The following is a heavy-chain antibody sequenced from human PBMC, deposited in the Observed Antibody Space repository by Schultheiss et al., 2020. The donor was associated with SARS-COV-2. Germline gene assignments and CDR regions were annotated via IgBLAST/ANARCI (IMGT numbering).Heavy chain of an antibody. CDR2: ISGSGGST. D-gene: IGHD6-19*01. CDR3: ARAVAGTHYFDY. V-gene: IGHV3-23*01. Sequence: GESLKISCAASGFTFSSYAMSWVRQAPGKGLEWVSAISGSGGSTYYADSVKGRFTISRDNSKNTLYLQMNTLRAGDTAVYYCARAVAGTHYFDYWGQGTLVTVSS. CDR1: GFTFSSYA. J-gene: IGHJ4*02.